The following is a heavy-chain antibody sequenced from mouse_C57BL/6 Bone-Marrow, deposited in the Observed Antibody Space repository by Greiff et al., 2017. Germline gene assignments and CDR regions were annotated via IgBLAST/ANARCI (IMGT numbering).Heavy chain of an antibody. CDR3: ARSPHPWYFDV. CDR2: IYPSDSET. CDR1: GYTFTSYW. Sequence: VQLQQPGAELVRPGSSVKLSCKASGYTFTSYWLDWVKQRPGQGLEWIGNIYPSDSETHYNQKFKDKATLTVDKSSSTAYMQLSSLTSEDSAVYYCARSPHPWYFDVWGTGTTVTVSS. V-gene: IGHV1-61*01. J-gene: IGHJ1*03.